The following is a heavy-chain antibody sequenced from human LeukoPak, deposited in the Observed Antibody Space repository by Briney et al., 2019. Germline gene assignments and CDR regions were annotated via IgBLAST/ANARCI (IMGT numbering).Heavy chain of an antibody. CDR1: GDSISNYY. CDR2: IYASGSS. D-gene: IGHD3-22*01. Sequence: SETLSLTCTVSGDSISNYYWSWVRQPAGKGLEWIGRIYASGSSNYNPSLKSRIAMSVDTSKNQFSLKLSSVTAADTAVYYCARCLNTYYYDNSGYSPEHYYMDVWGKGTTVIVSS. J-gene: IGHJ6*03. CDR3: ARCLNTYYYDNSGYSPEHYYMDV. V-gene: IGHV4-4*07.